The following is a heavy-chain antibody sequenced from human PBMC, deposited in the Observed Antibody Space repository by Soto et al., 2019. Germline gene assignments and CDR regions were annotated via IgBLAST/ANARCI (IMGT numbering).Heavy chain of an antibody. CDR2: IFHDGTT. CDR1: GGSISGVGYY. J-gene: IGHJ5*02. V-gene: IGHV4-31*03. Sequence: QLQLQESGPGLVEPSQTLSLTCTVSGGSISGVGYYWSWIRQNPGKGLEWIGYIFHDGTTYYNPSLKSRLTISVDTSKTQFSLQLNSVTAADTAVYYCAGAWTAAAGWANWFDLWGQGTLVTVSP. CDR3: AGAWTAAAGWANWFDL. D-gene: IGHD6-13*01.